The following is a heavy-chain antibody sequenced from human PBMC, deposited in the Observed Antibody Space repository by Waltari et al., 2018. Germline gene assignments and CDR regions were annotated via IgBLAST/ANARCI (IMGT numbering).Heavy chain of an antibody. CDR2: FDPEDGQT. CDR1: GYTLTELS. V-gene: IGHV1-24*01. D-gene: IGHD3-22*01. J-gene: IGHJ4*02. CDR3: AAVLYDSGGYYVFKFDY. Sequence: QVQLGQFGADVKKPGASVKVSCKVSGYTLTELSIHWVRQAPGKGLEWMGGFDPEDGQTIYAQKFQDRVTMTEDTSTDTVYMELSSLRSEDTAVYYCAAVLYDSGGYYVFKFDYWGQGTLVTVSS.